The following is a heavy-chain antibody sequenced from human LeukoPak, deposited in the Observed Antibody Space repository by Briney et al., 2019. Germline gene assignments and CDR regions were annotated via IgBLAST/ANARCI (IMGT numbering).Heavy chain of an antibody. J-gene: IGHJ6*03. CDR3: ARSVLDPDYYYYMGV. CDR2: IYTSGST. Sequence: SETLSLTCTVSGGSISSGSYYWSWIRQPAGKGLEWIGRIYTSGSTNYNPSLKSRVTISVDTSKNQFSLKLSSVTAADTAVYYCARSVLDPDYYYYMGVWGKGTTVTVSS. V-gene: IGHV4-61*02. CDR1: GGSISSGSYY.